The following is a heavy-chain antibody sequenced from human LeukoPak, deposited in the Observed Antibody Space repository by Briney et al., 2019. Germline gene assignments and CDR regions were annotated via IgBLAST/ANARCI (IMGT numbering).Heavy chain of an antibody. D-gene: IGHD4-17*01. J-gene: IGHJ4*02. CDR1: GFTFSSYW. CDR3: ARDPGAGYGAYYFDY. CDR2: ISYDGSNK. V-gene: IGHV3-30-3*01. Sequence: PGGSLRLSCAASGFTFSSYWMSWVRQAPGKGLEWVAVISYDGSNKYYADSVKGRFTISRDNSKNTLYLQMNSLRAEDTAVYYCARDPGAGYGAYYFDYWGQGTLVTVSS.